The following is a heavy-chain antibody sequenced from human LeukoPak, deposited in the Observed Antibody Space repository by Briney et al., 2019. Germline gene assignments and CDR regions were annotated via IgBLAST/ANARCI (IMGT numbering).Heavy chain of an antibody. Sequence: SETLSLTCTVSGGSISSSSYYWGWIRQPPGKGLEWIGSIYYSGSTYYNPSLKGRVTISVDTSKNQFSLKLSSVTAADTAVYYCAREDRGCSGGSCYSAGFDPWGQGTLVTVSS. CDR2: IYYSGST. D-gene: IGHD2-15*01. CDR3: AREDRGCSGGSCYSAGFDP. V-gene: IGHV4-39*07. J-gene: IGHJ5*02. CDR1: GGSISSSSYY.